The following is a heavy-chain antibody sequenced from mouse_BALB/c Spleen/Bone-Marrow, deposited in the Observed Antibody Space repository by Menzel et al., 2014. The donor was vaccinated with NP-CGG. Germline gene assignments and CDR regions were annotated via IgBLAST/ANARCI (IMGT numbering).Heavy chain of an antibody. CDR2: IDPSDSYT. Sequence: VQLQQSGAELVKPGASVKMSCKASGYTFTSYWMHWVKQRPGQGLEWIGVIDPSDSYTSYNQKFKGKATLTVDTSSGTAYMQLSSLTSEDSAVYYCTRGDYDWYFDVWGAGTTVTVSS. V-gene: IGHV1S127*01. J-gene: IGHJ1*01. D-gene: IGHD2-4*01. CDR1: GYTFTSYW. CDR3: TRGDYDWYFDV.